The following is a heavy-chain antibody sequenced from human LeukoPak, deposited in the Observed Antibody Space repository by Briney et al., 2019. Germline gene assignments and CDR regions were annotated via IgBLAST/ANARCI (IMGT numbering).Heavy chain of an antibody. Sequence: GESLKISCKGSGYSFTSYWIGWVRQMPGKGLEWMGIIYPGDSDTRYSPSFQGQVTISADKSISTAYLQWSSLKASDTAMYYCPRRITYYYDSSGYLDAFDIWGQGTMVTVSS. CDR1: GYSFTSYW. CDR2: IYPGDSDT. D-gene: IGHD3-22*01. J-gene: IGHJ3*02. CDR3: PRRITYYYDSSGYLDAFDI. V-gene: IGHV5-51*01.